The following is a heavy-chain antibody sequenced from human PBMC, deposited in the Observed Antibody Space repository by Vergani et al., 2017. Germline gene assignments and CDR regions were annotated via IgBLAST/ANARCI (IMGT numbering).Heavy chain of an antibody. CDR3: ARDPHPYHFYYFDY. V-gene: IGHV3-48*04. D-gene: IGHD2/OR15-2a*01. J-gene: IGHJ4*02. Sequence: EVQLVESGGGLVQPGGSLRLSCAASGFTFSSYSMNWVRQAPGKGLEWVSYISSSSSTIYYADSVKGRFTISRDNAKNSLYLQMNSLRAEDTAVYYCARDPHPYHFYYFDYWGQGTLVTVSS. CDR2: ISSSSSTI. CDR1: GFTFSSYS.